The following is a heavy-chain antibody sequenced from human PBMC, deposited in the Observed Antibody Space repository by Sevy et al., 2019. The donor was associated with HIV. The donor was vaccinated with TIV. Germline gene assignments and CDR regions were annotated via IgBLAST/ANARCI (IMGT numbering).Heavy chain of an antibody. D-gene: IGHD3-3*01. V-gene: IGHV3-49*04. CDR3: ISREGTIFGVVTRDY. CDR1: GFTFGDYV. Sequence: GGSLRLSCTGSGFTFGDYVLSWVRQAPGKGLEWVGFIRSKAYGGKTKYAASVKGRFTISRDDSKSIAYLQMNSLKTEDTAVYYCISREGTIFGVVTRDYWGQGTLVTVSS. J-gene: IGHJ4*02. CDR2: IRSKAYGGKT.